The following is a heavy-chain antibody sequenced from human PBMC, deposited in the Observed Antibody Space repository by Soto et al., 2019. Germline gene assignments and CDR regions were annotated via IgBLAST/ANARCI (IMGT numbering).Heavy chain of an antibody. Sequence: GGSLRLSCAASGFNLRGSPMHWVRHASGKGLEWVGRIRSKDYTYATAYAASVKGRFTISRDDSKNTAYLQMNSLKADDTSVYYCTRSNDGVTDAWGQGTLVTVSS. V-gene: IGHV3-73*01. CDR2: IRSKDYTYAT. J-gene: IGHJ5*02. CDR3: TRSNDGVTDA. D-gene: IGHD1-1*01. CDR1: GFNLRGSP.